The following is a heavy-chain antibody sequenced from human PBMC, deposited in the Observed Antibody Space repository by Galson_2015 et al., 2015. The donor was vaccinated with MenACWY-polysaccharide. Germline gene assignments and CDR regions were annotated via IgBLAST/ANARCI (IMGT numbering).Heavy chain of an antibody. Sequence: ETLSLTCSVYGGSFSGYYWSWIRQPPGKGLEWIGEINQSGSSNYNPSLKSRVTISVDTSKKQFSLKLSSVTAADTAVYYCARGYGSGSYYHYWGQGTLVTVSS. D-gene: IGHD3-10*01. V-gene: IGHV4-34*01. CDR3: ARGYGSGSYYHY. CDR1: GGSFSGYY. CDR2: INQSGSS. J-gene: IGHJ4*02.